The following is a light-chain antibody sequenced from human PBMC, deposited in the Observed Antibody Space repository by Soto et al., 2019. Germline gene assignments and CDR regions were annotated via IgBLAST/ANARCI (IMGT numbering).Light chain of an antibody. Sequence: QSVLTPPAAVSGSPGPSITISCTGTRSDVGRYNLVSWYQQHPGKAPKVIIYEGSKRPSGVSNRFSGSKSGSTASLTISGLQGEDEADYYCCSYAGSSTYVFGTGTK. CDR3: CSYAGSSTYV. CDR1: RSDVGRYNL. CDR2: EGS. J-gene: IGLJ1*01. V-gene: IGLV2-23*01.